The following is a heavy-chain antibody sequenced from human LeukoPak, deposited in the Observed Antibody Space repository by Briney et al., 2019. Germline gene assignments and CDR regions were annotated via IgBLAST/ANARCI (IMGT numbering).Heavy chain of an antibody. J-gene: IGHJ4*02. CDR2: IYYSGST. D-gene: IGHD3-22*01. CDR3: ARGVTYYDISGLPGYFDY. Sequence: SGTLSLTCTVSGGSISSGGYYWSWIRQHPGKGREWIGYIYYSGSTYYNPSLKSRVTISVDTSKNQFSLKLSSVTAADTAVYYCARGVTYYDISGLPGYFDYWGQGTLVTVSS. CDR1: GGSISSGGYY. V-gene: IGHV4-31*03.